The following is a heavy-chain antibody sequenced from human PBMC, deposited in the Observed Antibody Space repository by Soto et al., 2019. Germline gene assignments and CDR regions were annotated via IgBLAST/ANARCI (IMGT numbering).Heavy chain of an antibody. J-gene: IGHJ5*02. Sequence: QVQLVQSGAEVKKPGSSVKVSCKGSGGTFSSYTISWVRQAPGQGLEWMGRIIPILGIANYAQKFQGRVTITADKSTSTAYMELSSLRSEDTAVYYCARDSPDIVATIGMGNWFDPWGQGTLVTVSS. CDR2: IIPILGIA. D-gene: IGHD5-12*01. CDR3: ARDSPDIVATIGMGNWFDP. V-gene: IGHV1-69*08. CDR1: GGTFSSYT.